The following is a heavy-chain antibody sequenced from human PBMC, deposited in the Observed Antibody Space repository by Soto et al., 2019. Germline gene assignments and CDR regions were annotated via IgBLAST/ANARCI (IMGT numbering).Heavy chain of an antibody. V-gene: IGHV4-34*01. CDR2: INHSGST. J-gene: IGHJ4*02. Sequence: SETLSLTRAVYGGSFSGYYWSWIRQPPGKGLEWIGEINHSGSTNYNPSLKSRVTISVDTSKNQFSLKLSSVTAADTAVYYCASRGFQEVVVAATRGYYFDYWGQGTLVTVSS. CDR3: ASRGFQEVVVAATRGYYFDY. D-gene: IGHD2-15*01. CDR1: GGSFSGYY.